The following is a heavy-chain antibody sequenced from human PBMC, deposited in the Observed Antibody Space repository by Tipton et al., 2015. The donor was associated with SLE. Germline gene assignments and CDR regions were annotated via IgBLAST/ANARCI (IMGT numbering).Heavy chain of an antibody. Sequence: TLSLTCAVYGGSFSGYYWSWIRQPPGKGLEWIGEINHSGSTNYNPSLKSRVTISVDTSKNQFSLKLSSVTAADTAVYYCARVWTAGDAGNYWGQGTLVTVSS. CDR1: GGSFSGYY. CDR2: INHSGST. V-gene: IGHV4-34*01. CDR3: ARVWTAGDAGNY. J-gene: IGHJ4*02. D-gene: IGHD3-10*01.